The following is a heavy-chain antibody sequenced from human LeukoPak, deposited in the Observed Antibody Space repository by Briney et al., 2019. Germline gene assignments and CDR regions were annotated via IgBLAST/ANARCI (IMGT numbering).Heavy chain of an antibody. CDR1: GGSISSYY. CDR3: ARHRGYTYGYVDY. V-gene: IGHV4-39*01. J-gene: IGHJ4*02. Sequence: PSETLSLTCTVSGGSISSYYWGWIRQPPGKGLEWLCNIYKSGSAYYKPSLKSRITISVDTSTNQFPLNLTSVTATDTAVYYWARHRGYTYGYVDYWGQGTLVTVSS. D-gene: IGHD5-18*01. CDR2: IYKSGSA.